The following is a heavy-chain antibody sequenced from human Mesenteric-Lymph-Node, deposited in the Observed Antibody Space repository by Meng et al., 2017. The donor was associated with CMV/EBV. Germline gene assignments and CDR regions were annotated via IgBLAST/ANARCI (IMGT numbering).Heavy chain of an antibody. CDR3: ARDGSDTSKSHWFGP. J-gene: IGHJ5*02. CDR2: IYHSGST. V-gene: IGHV4-30-4*08. CDR1: GSISSGDYF. Sequence: GSISSGDYFWTWTRQPPGKGLEWIGYIYHSGSTYYNPSLKSRVTISVDTSKNQFSLRLSSVTAADTAVYYCARDGSDTSKSHWFGPWGQGTLVTVSS.